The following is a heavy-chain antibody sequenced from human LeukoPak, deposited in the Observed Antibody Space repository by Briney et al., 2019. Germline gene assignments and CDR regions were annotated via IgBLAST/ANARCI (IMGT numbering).Heavy chain of an antibody. CDR3: ARLLVYNSGGEAFDH. D-gene: IGHD1-20*01. CDR2: IKQDGSEI. CDR1: GFTFSRYW. Sequence: GGSLRLSCAASGFTFSRYWMSWVRQAPGKGLEWVATIKQDGSEIYYVDSVKGRFIISRDNAQNSLYLQMNSLRAEDTAVYYCARLLVYNSGGEAFDHWGQGTLVTVSS. J-gene: IGHJ4*02. V-gene: IGHV3-7*01.